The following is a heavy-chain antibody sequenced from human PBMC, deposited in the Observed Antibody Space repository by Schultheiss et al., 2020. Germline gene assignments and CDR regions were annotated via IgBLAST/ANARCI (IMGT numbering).Heavy chain of an antibody. CDR1: GFTFSSCA. V-gene: IGHV3-21*04. CDR3: ARLPSSSWPYYYYGMDV. D-gene: IGHD6-13*01. J-gene: IGHJ6*02. Sequence: GGSLRLSCGASGFTFSSCAMSWVRQAPGKGLEWVSSISSSSSYIYYADSVKGRFTISRDNSKNTLYLQMNNLRAEDTAVYYCARLPSSSWPYYYYGMDVWGQGTTVTVSS. CDR2: ISSSSSYI.